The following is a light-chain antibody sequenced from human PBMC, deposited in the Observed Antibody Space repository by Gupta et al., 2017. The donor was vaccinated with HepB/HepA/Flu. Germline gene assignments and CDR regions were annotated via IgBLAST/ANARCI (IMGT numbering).Light chain of an antibody. CDR1: QSISMW. CDR2: KAS. CDR3: QQDNGFSRS. J-gene: IGKJ2*04. Sequence: DIQMTQSPSTLSASVGDSVTITCRASQSISMWLAWYQQKAGEAPKLLIYKASSLDSGVPSRFSGSGSGTXFTLTIXILHPDDSATYYCQQDNGFSRSFGXGTKLEIK. V-gene: IGKV1-5*03.